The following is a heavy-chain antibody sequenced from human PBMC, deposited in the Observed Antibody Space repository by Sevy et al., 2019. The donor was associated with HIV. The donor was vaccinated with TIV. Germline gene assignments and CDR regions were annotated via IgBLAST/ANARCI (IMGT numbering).Heavy chain of an antibody. CDR2: ISGSGGST. J-gene: IGHJ3*02. D-gene: IGHD3-22*01. V-gene: IGHV3-23*01. CDR3: AKGVQTYYYDSSRYYSLDAFDI. Sequence: GGSLKLSCAASGFTFSSYAMSWVRQAPGKGLEWVSAISGSGGSTYYADSVKGRFTISRDNSKNTLYLQMDTLRAEDTAVYYCAKGVQTYYYDSSRYYSLDAFDIWGQGTMVTVSS. CDR1: GFTFSSYA.